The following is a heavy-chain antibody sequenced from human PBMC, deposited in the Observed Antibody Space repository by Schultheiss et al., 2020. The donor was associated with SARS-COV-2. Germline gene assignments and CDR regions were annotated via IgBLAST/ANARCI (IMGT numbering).Heavy chain of an antibody. V-gene: IGHV3-48*03. D-gene: IGHD4-17*01. Sequence: GGSLRLSCAASGFTFSSYEMNWVRQAPGKGLEWVSYISSSGSTIYYADSVKGRFTISRDNAKNSLYLQMNSLRAEDTAVYYCVEHSRDFGDSRTAWWGQGTRVTVSS. CDR1: GFTFSSYE. CDR3: VEHSRDFGDSRTAW. J-gene: IGHJ4*02. CDR2: ISSSGSTI.